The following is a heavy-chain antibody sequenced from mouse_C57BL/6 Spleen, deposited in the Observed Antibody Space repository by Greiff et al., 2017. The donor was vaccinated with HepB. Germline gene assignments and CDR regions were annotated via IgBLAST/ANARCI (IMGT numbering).Heavy chain of an antibody. V-gene: IGHV1-62-2*01. J-gene: IGHJ4*01. CDR1: GYTFTEYT. D-gene: IGHD2-2*01. CDR3: ARHDGLRRTDYYAMDY. Sequence: QVHVKQSGAELVKPGASVKLSCKASGYTFTEYTIHWVKQRSGQGLEWIGWFYPGSGSIKYNEKFKDKATLTADKSSSTVYMELSRLTSEDSAVYFCARHDGLRRTDYYAMDYWGQGTSVTVSS. CDR2: FYPGSGSI.